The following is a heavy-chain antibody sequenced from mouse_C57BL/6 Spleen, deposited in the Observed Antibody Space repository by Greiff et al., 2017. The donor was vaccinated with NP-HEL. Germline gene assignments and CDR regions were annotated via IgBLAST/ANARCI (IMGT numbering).Heavy chain of an antibody. Sequence: EVHLVESGPGLVKPSQSLSLTCSVTGYSITSGYYWNWIRQFPGNKLEWMGYISYDGSNNYNPSLKNRISITRDTSKNQFYLKLNSVTTEDTATYYCARGLSGDYDVVNAMDYWGQGTSVTVSS. CDR3: ARGLSGDYDVVNAMDY. J-gene: IGHJ4*01. CDR1: GYSITSGYY. CDR2: ISYDGSN. V-gene: IGHV3-6*01. D-gene: IGHD2-4*01.